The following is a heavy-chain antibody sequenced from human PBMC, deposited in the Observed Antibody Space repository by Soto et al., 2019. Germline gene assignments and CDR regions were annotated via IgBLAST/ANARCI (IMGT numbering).Heavy chain of an antibody. Sequence: SETLSLTCTVSGGSISSYYWSWIRQPPGKGLEWIGYIYYSGSTNYNPSLRSRVTISVDISKNQFSLKLSSVTAADTAVYYCARGYSSSWAPYYSGMDVWGQGTTVTVSS. V-gene: IGHV4-59*01. CDR1: GGSISSYY. D-gene: IGHD2-2*01. J-gene: IGHJ6*02. CDR2: IYYSGST. CDR3: ARGYSSSWAPYYSGMDV.